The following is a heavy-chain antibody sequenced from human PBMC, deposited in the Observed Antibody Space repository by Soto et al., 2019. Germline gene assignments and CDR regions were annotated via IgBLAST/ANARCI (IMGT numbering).Heavy chain of an antibody. V-gene: IGHV3-7*04. Sequence: EVQLVESGGGLVQPGGSLRLSCAASGFTFSSYWMSWVRQAPGKGLEWVANIKQDGSEKYYVDSVKGRFTISRDNAKNSRYLQMNSLRAEDTAVYYCARDIVVVPAARGDYYYYGMDVWGQGTTVTVSS. J-gene: IGHJ6*02. CDR3: ARDIVVVPAARGDYYYYGMDV. D-gene: IGHD2-2*01. CDR2: IKQDGSEK. CDR1: GFTFSSYW.